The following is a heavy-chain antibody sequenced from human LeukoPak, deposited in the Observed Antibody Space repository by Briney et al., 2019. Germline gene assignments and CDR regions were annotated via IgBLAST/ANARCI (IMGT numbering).Heavy chain of an antibody. D-gene: IGHD1-26*01. V-gene: IGHV3-23*01. CDR3: AKSAGELLLLYYFDY. J-gene: IGHJ4*02. CDR1: GSTFSTNA. Sequence: PGGSLRPSFAASGSTFSTNAMSWGRQAPGKGRGWVSAISGSGGSTYYADSVKGRFTISRENSKNTLYLQMNSLRAEDTAVYYCAKSAGELLLLYYFDYWGQGTLVTVSS. CDR2: ISGSGGST.